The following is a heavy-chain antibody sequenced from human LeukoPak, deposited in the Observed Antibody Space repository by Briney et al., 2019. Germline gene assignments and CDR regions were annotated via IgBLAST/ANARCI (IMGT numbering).Heavy chain of an antibody. J-gene: IGHJ4*02. CDR2: ISGSGGST. D-gene: IGHD6-13*01. Sequence: GGSLRLSCAASGFTFSNFAMSWVRQAPEKGLEWVSAISGSGGSTYYPDSVKGRFTISRDSSKNTLYLQMNSLRADDTAVYYCAKGGAAAAKGKYYFDYWGQGTLVTVSS. CDR1: GFTFSNFA. V-gene: IGHV3-23*01. CDR3: AKGGAAAAKGKYYFDY.